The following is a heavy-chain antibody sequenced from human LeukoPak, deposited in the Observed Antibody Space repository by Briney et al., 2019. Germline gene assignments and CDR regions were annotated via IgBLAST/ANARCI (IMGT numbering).Heavy chain of an antibody. CDR3: ARDPAIQTWLSAYYFDY. CDR1: GFSFSRYS. J-gene: IGHJ4*02. D-gene: IGHD3-22*01. CDR2: ISSDGTTI. V-gene: IGHV3-48*01. Sequence: GGSLRLSFTASGFSFSRYSMNWVRQAPGKGLEWISYISSDGTTIYYADSVKGRFTISRDNARNSLYLQMNSLRAEDTAVYYCARDPAIQTWLSAYYFDYWGQGTQVTVSS.